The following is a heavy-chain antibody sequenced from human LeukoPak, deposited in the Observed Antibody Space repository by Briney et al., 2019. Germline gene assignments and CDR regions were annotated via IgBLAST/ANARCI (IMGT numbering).Heavy chain of an antibody. J-gene: IGHJ6*02. Sequence: GGSLRLSCAASGFTFSSYEMNWVRQAPGKGLEWVSYISGSGSTVYYADSEKGRFTISRDNAKNSLYLQINSLRAEDTALYYCARNYVVVVPGGIRKRNYYYGMDVWGQGTTVTVSS. D-gene: IGHD2-2*02. CDR2: ISGSGSTV. V-gene: IGHV3-48*03. CDR1: GFTFSSYE. CDR3: ARNYVVVVPGGIRKRNYYYGMDV.